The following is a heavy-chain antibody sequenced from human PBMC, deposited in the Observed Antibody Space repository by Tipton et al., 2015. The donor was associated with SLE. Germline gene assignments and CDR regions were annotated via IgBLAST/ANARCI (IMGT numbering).Heavy chain of an antibody. CDR3: ARDSRDGYKFFDY. V-gene: IGHV3-30*02. CDR1: GFTFSSYG. CDR2: IRYDGSNK. Sequence: SGFTFSSYGMHWVRQAPGKGLEWVAFIRYDGSNKYYADSVKGRFTISRDNAKNSLYLQMNSLRAEDTAVYYCARDSRDGYKFFDYWGQGTLVTVSS. J-gene: IGHJ4*02. D-gene: IGHD5-24*01.